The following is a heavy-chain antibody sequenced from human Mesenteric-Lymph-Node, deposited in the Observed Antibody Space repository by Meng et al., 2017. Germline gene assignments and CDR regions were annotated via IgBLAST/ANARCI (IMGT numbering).Heavy chain of an antibody. Sequence: ASVKVSCKATGYTFTHYQISWVRQAPGQGLECMGWINPYNDNTYYGQKFQGTVTMTTDTSTNTAYMELRSLRSDDTAVYYCARVGVGASWYQDFWGQGTLVTVSS. J-gene: IGHJ4*02. CDR3: ARVGVGASWYQDF. V-gene: IGHV1-18*01. D-gene: IGHD1-26*01. CDR1: GYTFTHYQ. CDR2: INPYNDNT.